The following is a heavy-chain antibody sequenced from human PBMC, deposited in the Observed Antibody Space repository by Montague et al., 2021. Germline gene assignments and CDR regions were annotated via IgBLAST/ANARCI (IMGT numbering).Heavy chain of an antibody. CDR2: LSANSSHI. V-gene: IGHV3-21*01. Sequence: SLRLSCAASGFAFSTYTMSWVRQAPGKGLEWVSSLSANSSHIKYADSVKGRFTISRDNTQNSVYLQMNSLRAGDTAVYYCARDGPLQLYHVVMRRGKKGPYYYGMDVWGQGTTVIVSS. CDR1: GFAFSTYT. CDR3: ARDGPLQLYHVVMRRGKKGPYYYGMDV. J-gene: IGHJ6*02. D-gene: IGHD3-10*01.